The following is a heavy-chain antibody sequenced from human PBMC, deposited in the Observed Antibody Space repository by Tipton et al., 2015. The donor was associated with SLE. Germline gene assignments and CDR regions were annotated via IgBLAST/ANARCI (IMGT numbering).Heavy chain of an antibody. Sequence: GSLRLSCAASGFMFDSYVMNWVRQAPGKGLEWVSAISDGGDKTYYADSVKGRFTISRDNSKNTVYLQMNSLRAGDTAVYYCAKDIVVVTAMFFDYWGQGTLVTVSS. J-gene: IGHJ4*02. CDR2: ISDGGDKT. CDR1: GFMFDSYV. D-gene: IGHD2-21*02. V-gene: IGHV3-23*01. CDR3: AKDIVVVTAMFFDY.